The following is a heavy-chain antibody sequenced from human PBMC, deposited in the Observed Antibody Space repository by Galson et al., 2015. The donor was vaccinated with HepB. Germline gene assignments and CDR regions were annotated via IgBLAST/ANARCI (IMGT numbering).Heavy chain of an antibody. J-gene: IGHJ3*02. CDR2: FDPEDGET. CDR3: ATIHLYCSSTSCYPRRRDAFDI. CDR1: GYTLTELS. D-gene: IGHD2-2*01. V-gene: IGHV1-24*01. Sequence: SVKVSCKVSGYTLTELSMHWVRQAPGKGLEWMGGFDPEDGETIYAQKFQGRVTMTEDTSTDTAYMELSSLRSEDTAVYYCATIHLYCSSTSCYPRRRDAFDIWGQGTMVTVSS.